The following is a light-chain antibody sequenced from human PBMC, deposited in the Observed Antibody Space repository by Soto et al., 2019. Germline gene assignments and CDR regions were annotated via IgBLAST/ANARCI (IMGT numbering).Light chain of an antibody. CDR3: QQYGSSPQST. V-gene: IGKV3-20*01. Sequence: EIVMTQSPATLSVSPGERATLSCRASQSVSSSYLAWYQQKPGQAPRLLIYGASSRATGIPDRFSGSGSGTDFTLTISRLEPEDFAVYYCQQYGSSPQSTFGQGTRLEIK. J-gene: IGKJ5*01. CDR1: QSVSSSY. CDR2: GAS.